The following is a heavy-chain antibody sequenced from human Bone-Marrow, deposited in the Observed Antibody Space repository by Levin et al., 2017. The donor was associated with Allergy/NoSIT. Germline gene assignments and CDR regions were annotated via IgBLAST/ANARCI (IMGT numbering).Heavy chain of an antibody. D-gene: IGHD6-13*01. J-gene: IGHJ3*01. Sequence: PGGSLRLSCVASGFTFDDYTMHWVRQAPGKGLEWVSGITWNSDKVVYSDSVKGRFTISRDNVKNSLYLQMNSLRGEDTAMYYCAKDSSSNWYARSVFAVWGQGTMVTVSS. CDR2: ITWNSDKV. V-gene: IGHV3-9*01. CDR3: AKDSSSNWYARSVFAV. CDR1: GFTFDDYT.